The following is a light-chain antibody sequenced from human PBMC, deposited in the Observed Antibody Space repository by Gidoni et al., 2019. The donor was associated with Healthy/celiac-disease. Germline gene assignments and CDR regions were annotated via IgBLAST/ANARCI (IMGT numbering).Light chain of an antibody. J-gene: IGKJ5*01. CDR1: QSVSSY. CDR2: DAS. V-gene: IGKV3-11*01. Sequence: EIVLTQSPATLSLSPGERATLSCRNSQSVSSYLAWYQQKPGQAPRLLIYDASNRATGIPARFSGSGSGTDFTLTISSLEPEDFAVYYCQQRSNWPPTFGQXTRLEIK. CDR3: QQRSNWPPT.